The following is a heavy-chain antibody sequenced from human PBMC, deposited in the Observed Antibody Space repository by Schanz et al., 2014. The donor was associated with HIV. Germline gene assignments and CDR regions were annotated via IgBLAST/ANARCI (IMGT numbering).Heavy chain of an antibody. CDR3: ARESYGALDF. Sequence: EVQLAETGGGLIQPGGSLRLSCVASGFNVSRSYISWVRQAPGKGLEWVSVMYSDGTSHYEDSVKGRFTLTRDNPKNTLYLQMSNLRVDDTAVYYCARESYGALDFWGQGTLATVSS. CDR1: GFNVSRSY. D-gene: IGHD4-17*01. V-gene: IGHV3-53*02. CDR2: MYSDGTS. J-gene: IGHJ4*02.